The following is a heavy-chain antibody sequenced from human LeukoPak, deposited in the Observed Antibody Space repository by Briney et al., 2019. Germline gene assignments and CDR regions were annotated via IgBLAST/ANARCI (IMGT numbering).Heavy chain of an antibody. CDR1: GFTVSSHY. V-gene: IGHV3-66*01. D-gene: IGHD3-10*01. CDR3: AITQYGSGSYSDD. Sequence: GGSLRLSCVVSGFTVSSHYMTGVRQAPGKGLDWVSVIYSGGSTYYSDSVRGRFTISRDSSKKTLYLQMNSLSAEDTAVYYCAITQYGSGSYSDDWGQGTLVTVSS. J-gene: IGHJ4*02. CDR2: IYSGGST.